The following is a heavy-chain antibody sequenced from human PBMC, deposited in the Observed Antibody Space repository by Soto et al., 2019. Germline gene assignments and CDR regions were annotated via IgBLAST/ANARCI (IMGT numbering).Heavy chain of an antibody. CDR2: IYYSGNT. CDR1: GDAFASDDYY. CDR3: ARDSDY. V-gene: IGHV4-30-4*01. J-gene: IGHJ4*02. Sequence: PSLTCTVPGDAFASDDYYWSWIRQAPGKGPEWIGYIYYSGNTYYNPSLKSRVFISVDTSKNQFSLKLSSVTAADTAVYYCARDSDYWSQGTLVTVSS.